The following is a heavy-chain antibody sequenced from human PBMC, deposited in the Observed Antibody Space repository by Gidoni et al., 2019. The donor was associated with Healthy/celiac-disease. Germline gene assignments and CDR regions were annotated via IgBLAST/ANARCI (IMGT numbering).Heavy chain of an antibody. CDR2: MNPNSDNT. Sequence: QVQLVQSGAEVKKPGASVKVSCKASGYTFTSYDINWVRQATGQGLEWMGWMNPNSDNTGYAQKFQGRVTMTRNTSISTAYMELSSLRSEDTAVYYCARADYYGSGSYYNYYYYYGMDVWGQGTTVTVSS. D-gene: IGHD3-10*01. CDR1: GYTFTSYD. J-gene: IGHJ6*02. V-gene: IGHV1-8*01. CDR3: ARADYYGSGSYYNYYYYYGMDV.